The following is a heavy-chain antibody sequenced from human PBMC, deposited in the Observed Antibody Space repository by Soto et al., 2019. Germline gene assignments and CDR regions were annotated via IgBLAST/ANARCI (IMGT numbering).Heavy chain of an antibody. V-gene: IGHV1-3*04. Sequence: QVHLVQSGAEVKKPGAAVKVSCKSSGYTFTSHGLHWVRQAHGQRLEWMGWINTCTGHTQYSERLQGRVTLCTDPAAGAGYVEVSSLSSENTDVYYCARRRGLGARLWVGPWGQGTVVTVSS. CDR1: GYTFTSHG. J-gene: IGHJ5*02. CDR3: ARRRGLGARLWVGP. CDR2: INTCTGHT. D-gene: IGHD1-26*01.